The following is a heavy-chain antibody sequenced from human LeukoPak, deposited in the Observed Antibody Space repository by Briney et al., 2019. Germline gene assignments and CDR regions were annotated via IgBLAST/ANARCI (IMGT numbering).Heavy chain of an antibody. J-gene: IGHJ4*02. CDR3: AREVVGDTAMVNY. V-gene: IGHV3-74*01. CDR2: VNSDGSST. CDR1: GFTFSGYW. Sequence: TGGSLRLSCAASGFTFSGYWMHWVRQAPGKGLVWVSRVNSDGSSTTYADSVKGRFTISRDNAKNSLYLQMNSLRAEDTAVYYCAREVVGDTAMVNYWGQGTLVTVSS. D-gene: IGHD5-18*01.